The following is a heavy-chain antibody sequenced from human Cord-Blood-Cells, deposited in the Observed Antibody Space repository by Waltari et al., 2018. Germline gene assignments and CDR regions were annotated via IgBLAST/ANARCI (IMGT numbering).Heavy chain of an antibody. Sequence: QVQLVESGGGVVQPGRSLRLSCAAPGFTLSSYALHWVRQAPGKGLEWVAVIWYDGSNKYYADSVKGRFTISRDNSKNTLYLQMNSLRAEDTAMYYCAKEVVRGSYYDYWGQGTLVTVSS. CDR1: GFTLSSYA. D-gene: IGHD3-10*01. CDR3: AKEVVRGSYYDY. J-gene: IGHJ4*02. V-gene: IGHV3-30*18. CDR2: IWYDGSNK.